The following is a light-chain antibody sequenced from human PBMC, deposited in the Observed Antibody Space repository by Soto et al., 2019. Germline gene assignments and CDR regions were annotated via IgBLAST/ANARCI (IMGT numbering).Light chain of an antibody. J-gene: IGKJ1*01. CDR3: IQALQTPWT. CDR2: LGS. V-gene: IGKV2-28*01. Sequence: DIVMTQSPLSLPVTPGEPASISCRSSQSLLHSNGYNYLDWYLQKPGQSPQLLIYLGSNRASGVPDRFSGSGSGTDFTLKISRVEADDVGVYYCIQALQTPWTFGQGTKVEIK. CDR1: QSLLHSNGYNY.